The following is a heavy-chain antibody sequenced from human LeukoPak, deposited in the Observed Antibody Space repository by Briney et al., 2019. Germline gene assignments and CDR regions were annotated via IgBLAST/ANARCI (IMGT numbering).Heavy chain of an antibody. Sequence: GGSVRLSCAASGFTFSSYAMYWVRQAPGKGLEWVAVFSYDTSNKYYADSVKGRFTISRDNSKNTVYLQMNSLRAEDTAVYYCAKAQKISSGWQGDYFDYWGQGTLVTVSS. CDR1: GFTFSSYA. CDR2: FSYDTSNK. J-gene: IGHJ4*02. D-gene: IGHD6-19*01. CDR3: AKAQKISSGWQGDYFDY. V-gene: IGHV3-30-3*01.